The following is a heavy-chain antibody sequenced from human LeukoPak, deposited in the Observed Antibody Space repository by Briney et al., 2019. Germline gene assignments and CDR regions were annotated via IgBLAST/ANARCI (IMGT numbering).Heavy chain of an antibody. J-gene: IGHJ4*02. D-gene: IGHD2-2*01. CDR3: ARDWPGYCSSTSCPTYDY. Sequence: ASVKVSCKASGYTFTGYYMHWVRQAPGQGLEWMGWINPNSGGTNYAQKFQGRVTMTRDTPISTAYMELSRLRSDDTAVYYCARDWPGYCSSTSCPTYDYWGQGTLVTVSS. CDR1: GYTFTGYY. CDR2: INPNSGGT. V-gene: IGHV1-2*02.